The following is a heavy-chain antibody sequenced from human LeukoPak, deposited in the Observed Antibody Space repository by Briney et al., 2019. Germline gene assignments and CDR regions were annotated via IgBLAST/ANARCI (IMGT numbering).Heavy chain of an antibody. D-gene: IGHD3-10*01. CDR2: ISACNGNT. CDR3: ARGYYGSGSYSKGDY. J-gene: IGHJ4*02. V-gene: IGHV1-18*01. CDR1: GYTFTSYG. Sequence: ASVKVSCKASGYTFTSYGISWVRQAPGQGLEWMGWISACNGNTNCAQKLQGRVTMTTDTSTSPAYMELRSLRSDDTAAYYCARGYYGSGSYSKGDYWGQGTLVTVSS.